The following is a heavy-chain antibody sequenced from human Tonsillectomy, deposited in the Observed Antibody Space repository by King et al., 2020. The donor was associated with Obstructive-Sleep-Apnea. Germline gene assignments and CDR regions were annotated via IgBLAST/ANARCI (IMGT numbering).Heavy chain of an antibody. V-gene: IGHV3-21*01. CDR1: GFTFSSYS. CDR3: ARDLWGSGWFAFDY. CDR2: ISSISRYI. Sequence: VQLVESGGGLVKPGGSLRLFCAASGFTFSSYSMNWVRQAPGKGLEWVSSISSISRYIFDADSLKGRFTIPRDNAKNSPYMQMNSLRAEDTAVYYCARDLWGSGWFAFDYWGQGTLVTVSS. D-gene: IGHD6-19*01. J-gene: IGHJ4*02.